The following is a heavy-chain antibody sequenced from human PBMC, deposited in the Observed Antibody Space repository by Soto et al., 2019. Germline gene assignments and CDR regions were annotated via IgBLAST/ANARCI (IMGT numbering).Heavy chain of an antibody. J-gene: IGHJ4*02. CDR1: GFTFGDYW. CDR2: VDSDGNGA. V-gene: IGHV3-74*01. Sequence: GGSLRLSCEVSGFTFGDYWMHWVRQAPGKGLEWVSRVDSDGNGATYADSVRGRLTISRDNAKNTLYLQITGLGVEDTAMYYCARGKYLGSYYFDSWGQGTPVTVSS. D-gene: IGHD1-26*01. CDR3: ARGKYLGSYYFDS.